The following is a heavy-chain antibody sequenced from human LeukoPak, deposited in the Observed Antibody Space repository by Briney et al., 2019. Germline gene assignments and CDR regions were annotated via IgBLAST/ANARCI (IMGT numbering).Heavy chain of an antibody. J-gene: IGHJ4*02. V-gene: IGHV1-69*04. D-gene: IGHD5-24*01. CDR2: IIPIVGIA. CDR1: GGTFSSYA. CDR3: ARDGEMATIYFDY. Sequence: ASVKDSCKASGGTFSSYAISWVRQAPGQGLEWMGTIIPIVGIANYAQKFQGRVTITANKFTSTAYMELSSLRSEDTAVYYCARDGEMATIYFDYWGQGTLVTVSS.